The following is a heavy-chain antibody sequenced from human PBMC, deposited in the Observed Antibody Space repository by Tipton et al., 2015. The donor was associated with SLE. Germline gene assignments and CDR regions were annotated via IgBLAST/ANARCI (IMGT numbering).Heavy chain of an antibody. CDR3: AKEGYSGYDWVYYYYGMDV. J-gene: IGHJ6*02. CDR1: GFTFSSYS. Sequence: SLRLSCAASGFTFSSYSMSWVRQAPGKGLEWVSAISGSTGNTYYADSVKGRFTISRDSSKNTVYLQINSLRAEDTAVYYCAKEGYSGYDWVYYYYGMDVWGQGTTVTVSS. V-gene: IGHV3-23*01. CDR2: ISGSTGNT. D-gene: IGHD5-12*01.